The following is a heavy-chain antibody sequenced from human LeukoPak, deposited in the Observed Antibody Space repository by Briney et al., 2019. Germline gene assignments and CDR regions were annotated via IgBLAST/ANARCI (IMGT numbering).Heavy chain of an antibody. CDR1: GGSFSGYY. Sequence: SETLSLTCAVYGGSFSGYYWSWIRQPPGKGLEWIGSIYYSGSTYYNPSLKSRVTISVDTSKNQFSLKLSSVTAADTAVYYCASNVLLWFGELSVGWFDPWGQGTLVTVSS. CDR3: ASNVLLWFGELSVGWFDP. J-gene: IGHJ5*02. D-gene: IGHD3-10*01. V-gene: IGHV4-34*01. CDR2: IYYSGST.